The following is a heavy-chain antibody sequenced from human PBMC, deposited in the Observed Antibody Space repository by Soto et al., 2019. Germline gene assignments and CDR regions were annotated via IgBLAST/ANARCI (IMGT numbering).Heavy chain of an antibody. J-gene: IGHJ6*02. D-gene: IGHD3-10*01. Sequence: SETLSLTCAVYGGSFSGYYWSWIRQPPGKGLEWIGEINHSGSTYYNPSLKSRVTISVDTSKNQFSLKLSSVTAADTSLYYCARGELPSGYYYGMDVWGQGTTVTVSS. CDR1: GGSFSGYY. CDR2: INHSGST. CDR3: ARGELPSGYYYGMDV. V-gene: IGHV4-34*01.